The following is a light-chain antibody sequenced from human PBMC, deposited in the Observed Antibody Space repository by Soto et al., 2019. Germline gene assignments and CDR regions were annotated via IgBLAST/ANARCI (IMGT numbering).Light chain of an antibody. V-gene: IGLV2-8*01. J-gene: IGLJ2*01. CDR1: SSDVGGYNY. CDR2: EVN. Sequence: QSVLTQPPSASGSPGQSVTISCTGTSSDVGGYNYVSWYQHHPGKAPKLLIYEVNKRPSGVPDRFSGSKSGSTASLTVSGLQAGDEADYYCSSYGGSNNVVFGGGTKLTVL. CDR3: SSYGGSNNVV.